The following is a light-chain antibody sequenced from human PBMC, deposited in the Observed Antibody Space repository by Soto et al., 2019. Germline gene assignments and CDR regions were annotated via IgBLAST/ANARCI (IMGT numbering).Light chain of an antibody. Sequence: DIQMTQSPSTLPASVGDRVTITCRASQSISRWLAWYQQKPGKAPKLLIYDASTLQSGVPSTFTGSGSGTEFTLTISSLQPDDFATSYYQQYYIYWTFGQGTKVDIK. V-gene: IGKV1-5*01. CDR3: QQYYIYWT. J-gene: IGKJ1*01. CDR2: DAS. CDR1: QSISRW.